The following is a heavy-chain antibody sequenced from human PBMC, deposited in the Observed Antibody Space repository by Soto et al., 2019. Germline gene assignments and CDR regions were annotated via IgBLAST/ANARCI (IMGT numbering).Heavy chain of an antibody. CDR2: INGASTTT. Sequence: DVQLVGSGGGLVQPGGSLRLSCVASGFPFSSYAMHWVRQAPGKGLEWISYINGASTTTFYGDSEKGRFTVSRDNAKSSVYLQMSSLRHEDTAFYYCARDLSHWGQGMLVTVSS. J-gene: IGHJ1*01. CDR1: GFPFSSYA. CDR3: ARDLSH. V-gene: IGHV3-48*02.